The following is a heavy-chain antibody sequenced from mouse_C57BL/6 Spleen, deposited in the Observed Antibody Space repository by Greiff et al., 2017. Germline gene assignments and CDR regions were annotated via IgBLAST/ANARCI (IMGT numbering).Heavy chain of an antibody. CDR1: GYTFTSYW. Sequence: QVQLQQPGAELVKPGASVKLSCKASGYTFTSYWMQWVKQRPGQGLEWIGEIDPSDSYTNYNQKFKGKATLTLDTSSSTAYMQLSSLTSEDSAVYYCARRYYGSSFLYYFDYWGQGTTLTVSS. V-gene: IGHV1-50*01. D-gene: IGHD1-1*01. CDR3: ARRYYGSSFLYYFDY. J-gene: IGHJ2*01. CDR2: IDPSDSYT.